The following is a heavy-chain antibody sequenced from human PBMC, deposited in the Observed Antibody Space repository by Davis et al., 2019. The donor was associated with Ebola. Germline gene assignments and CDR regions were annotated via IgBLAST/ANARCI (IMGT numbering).Heavy chain of an antibody. Sequence: PGGSLRLSCVVSGFTFSSYWMHWVRQAPGKGLVWLSRIKSDGSTKSYADSVKGRFTISRDNAKNTLYLQMNSLRAEDTAVYYCARGYCTGGVCYVHYYYGMDVWGQGTTVTVSS. CDR1: GFTFSSYW. CDR2: IKSDGSTK. J-gene: IGHJ6*02. CDR3: ARGYCTGGVCYVHYYYGMDV. V-gene: IGHV3-74*01. D-gene: IGHD2-8*02.